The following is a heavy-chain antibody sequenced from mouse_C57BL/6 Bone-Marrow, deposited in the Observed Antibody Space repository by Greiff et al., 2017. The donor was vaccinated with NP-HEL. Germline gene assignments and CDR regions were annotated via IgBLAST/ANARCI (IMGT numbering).Heavy chain of an antibody. Sequence: EVQLQESGPGLVKPSQSLSLTCSVTGYSITSGYYWNWIRQFPGNKLEWMGYISYDGSNNYNPSLTNRISITRDTSKNQFFLKLNSVTTEDTATYYCARDHYYAMDYWGQGTSVTVSS. CDR3: ARDHYYAMDY. V-gene: IGHV3-6*01. CDR1: GYSITSGYY. J-gene: IGHJ4*01. CDR2: ISYDGSN.